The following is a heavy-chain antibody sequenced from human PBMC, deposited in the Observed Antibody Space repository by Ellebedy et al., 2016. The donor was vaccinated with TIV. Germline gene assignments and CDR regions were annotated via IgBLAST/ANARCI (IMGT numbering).Heavy chain of an antibody. V-gene: IGHV1-2*02. D-gene: IGHD5-12*01. CDR2: ISAYNGNT. CDR3: ARPLSGYGVPTSFDY. J-gene: IGHJ4*02. CDR1: GYTLTELS. Sequence: AASVKVSCKVSGYTLTELSMHWVRQAPGQGLEWMGWISAYNGNTNYAQKFQGRVTMTRDTSISTAYMELSRLRSDDTAVYYCARPLSGYGVPTSFDYWGQGTLVTVSS.